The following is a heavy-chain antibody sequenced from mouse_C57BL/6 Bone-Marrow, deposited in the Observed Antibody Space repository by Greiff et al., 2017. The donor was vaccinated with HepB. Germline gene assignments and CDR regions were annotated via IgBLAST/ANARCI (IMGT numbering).Heavy chain of an antibody. D-gene: IGHD2-3*01. CDR3: ARMAGDCYYVYWYFDV. CDR2: INPNNGGT. CDR1: GYTFTDYY. V-gene: IGHV1-26*01. Sequence: EVQLQQSGPELVKPGASVKISCKASGYTFTDYYMNWVKQSHGKSLEWIGDINPNNGGTSYNQKFKGKATLTVDKSSSTAYMELRSLTSEDSAVYYCARMAGDCYYVYWYFDVEGTGTTVTVSS. J-gene: IGHJ1*03.